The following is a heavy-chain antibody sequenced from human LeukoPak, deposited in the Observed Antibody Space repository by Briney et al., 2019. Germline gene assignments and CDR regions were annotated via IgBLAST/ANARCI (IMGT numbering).Heavy chain of an antibody. Sequence: GGSLRLSCVASGFTFSDYYMSWIRQAPGKGLEWVSYISSSGSTIYYADSVKGRFTISRDNAKNSLYLQMNSLRAEDTAVYYCASPQWLVGGDNWFDPWGQGTLVTVSS. CDR3: ASPQWLVGGDNWFDP. CDR2: ISSSGSTI. CDR1: GFTFSDYY. J-gene: IGHJ5*02. D-gene: IGHD6-19*01. V-gene: IGHV3-11*01.